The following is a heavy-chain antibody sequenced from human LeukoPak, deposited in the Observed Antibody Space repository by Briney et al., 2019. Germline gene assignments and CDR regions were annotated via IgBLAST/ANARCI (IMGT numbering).Heavy chain of an antibody. D-gene: IGHD1-14*01. CDR1: GYTFTGYY. CDR2: INPSGGST. J-gene: IGHJ3*02. CDR3: AREVSGEVDAFDI. V-gene: IGHV1-46*01. Sequence: ASVKVSCKASGYTFTGYYMHWVRQAPGQGLEWMGIINPSGGSTSYAQKFQGRVTMTRDMSTSTVYMELSSLRSEDTAVYYCAREVSGEVDAFDIWGQGTMVTVS.